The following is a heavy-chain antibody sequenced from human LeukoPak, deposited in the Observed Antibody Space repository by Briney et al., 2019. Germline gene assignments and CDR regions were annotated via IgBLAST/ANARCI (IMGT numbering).Heavy chain of an antibody. CDR1: GFSVSSDY. CDR3: AKDTSGSYPDAFDI. CDR2: IYSGGST. V-gene: IGHV3-53*05. D-gene: IGHD1-26*01. Sequence: GGSLRLSCTGSGFSVSSDYMSWVRQAPGKGLEWVSLIYSGGSTYYADSVEGRFTISRDNSKNTLYLQMNSLRAEDMALYYCAKDTSGSYPDAFDIWGQGTMVTVSS. J-gene: IGHJ3*02.